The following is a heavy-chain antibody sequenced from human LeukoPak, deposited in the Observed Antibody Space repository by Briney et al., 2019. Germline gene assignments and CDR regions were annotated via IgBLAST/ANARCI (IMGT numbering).Heavy chain of an antibody. CDR3: AADGGY. V-gene: IGHV3-9*01. D-gene: IGHD3-10*01. CDR1: GFTFDDYA. CDR2: ISWNSGSI. Sequence: PGGSLRLSCAASGFTFDDYAMHWVRQAPGKGLEWVSGISWNSGSIGCADSVKGRFTISRDNAKNSLYLQMNSLRAEDTAAYYCAADGGYWGQGTLVTVSS. J-gene: IGHJ4*02.